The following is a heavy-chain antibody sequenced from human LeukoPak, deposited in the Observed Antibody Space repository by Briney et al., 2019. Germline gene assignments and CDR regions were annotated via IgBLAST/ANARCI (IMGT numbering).Heavy chain of an antibody. CDR3: ARDTWIQLWLPRFDYGMDV. Sequence: GGSLRLSCAASGFTFSSYAMHWVRQAPGKGLEWVAVISYDGSNKYYADSVKGRFTISRDNAKNSLYLQMNSLRTEDTAVYYCARDTWIQLWLPRFDYGMDVWGQGTTVTVSS. CDR1: GFTFSSYA. CDR2: ISYDGSNK. V-gene: IGHV3-30-3*01. D-gene: IGHD5-18*01. J-gene: IGHJ6*02.